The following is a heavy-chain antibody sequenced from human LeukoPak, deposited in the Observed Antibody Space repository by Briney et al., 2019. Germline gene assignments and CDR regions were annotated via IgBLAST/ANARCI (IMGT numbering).Heavy chain of an antibody. J-gene: IGHJ5*02. Sequence: SETLSLTCTVSGGSISSSSYYWGWIRQPPGKGLEWIGSIYYSGSTYYSPSLKSRVTISVDTSKNQFSLKLSSVTAADTAVYYCARGIVVVIDLWGQGTLVTVSS. CDR1: GGSISSSSYY. V-gene: IGHV4-39*07. CDR2: IYYSGST. CDR3: ARGIVVVIDL. D-gene: IGHD3-22*01.